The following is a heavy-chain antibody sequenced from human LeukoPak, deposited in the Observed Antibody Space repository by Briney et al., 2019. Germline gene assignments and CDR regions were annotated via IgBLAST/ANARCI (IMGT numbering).Heavy chain of an antibody. D-gene: IGHD3-22*01. CDR1: GGSISSGASV. CDR2: INHSGST. V-gene: IGHV4-31*03. Sequence: SQTLSLTSTVCGGSISSGASVWGWIRQDPERGVGRVGYINHSGSTYYHPSIGSRDTMSVDTYKNQFSLKLSSVTAADSAVYYCARAARQGFTMIVVPFFYFDLWGRGTLVTVSS. CDR3: ARAARQGFTMIVVPFFYFDL. J-gene: IGHJ2*01.